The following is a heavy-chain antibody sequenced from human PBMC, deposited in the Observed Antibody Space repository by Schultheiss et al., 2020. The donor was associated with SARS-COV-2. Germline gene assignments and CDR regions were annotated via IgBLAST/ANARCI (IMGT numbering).Heavy chain of an antibody. J-gene: IGHJ6*02. V-gene: IGHV5-51*01. CDR1: GYSFTNYW. CDR3: ARTRDSSGYLRSRPIDI. CDR2: IYPGDSDT. Sequence: GESLKISCKVSGYSFTNYWIGWVRQMPGKGLEWMGFIYPGDSDTRYSPSFQGQVTISADESINTAYLQWTSLKASDTAIYYCARTRDSSGYLRSRPIDIWGQGTTVTVSS. D-gene: IGHD3-22*01.